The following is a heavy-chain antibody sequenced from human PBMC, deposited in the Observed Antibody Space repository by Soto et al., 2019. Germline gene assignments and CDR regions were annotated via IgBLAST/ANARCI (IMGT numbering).Heavy chain of an antibody. CDR1: GGSIRNVH. D-gene: IGHD2-15*01. Sequence: SETLSLTXTVTGGSIRNVHWSWIRQAPGKGLEWIGFIFHSGNAKYNPSLKSRVTISVDTSKNQFSLSLDSATAADTAVYFCARAHAPTLPFDSWGQGTLVTVSS. J-gene: IGHJ4*01. CDR3: ARAHAPTLPFDS. CDR2: IFHSGNA. V-gene: IGHV4-59*01.